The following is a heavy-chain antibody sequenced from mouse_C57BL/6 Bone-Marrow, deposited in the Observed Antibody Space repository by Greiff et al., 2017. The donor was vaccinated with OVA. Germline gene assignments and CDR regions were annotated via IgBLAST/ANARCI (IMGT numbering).Heavy chain of an antibody. V-gene: IGHV1-64*01. CDR3: ARSGFYYYGSSLYWYFDV. D-gene: IGHD1-1*01. J-gene: IGHJ1*03. CDR1: GYTFTSYW. Sequence: QVQLQQPGAELVKPGASVKLSCKASGYTFTSYWMHWVKQRPGQGLEWIGMIHPNSGSTNYNEKFKSKATLTVDKSSSTAYMQLSSLTSEDSAVYFCARSGFYYYGSSLYWYFDVWGTGTTVTVSS. CDR2: IHPNSGST.